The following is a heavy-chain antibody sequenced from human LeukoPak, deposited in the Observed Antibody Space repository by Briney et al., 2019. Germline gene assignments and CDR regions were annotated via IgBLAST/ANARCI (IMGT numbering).Heavy chain of an antibody. CDR2: TYYRSTWYN. D-gene: IGHD2-2*01. Sequence: SQTLSLTCALSGDSVSSNIVTWNWIRQSPSIGLEWLGRTYYRSTWYNDYAVSVRGRITVNPDTSKNQFSLHLNSVTPEDTAVYYCARRLTQYDCFDPWGQGILVTVSS. CDR3: ARRLTQYDCFDP. V-gene: IGHV6-1*01. J-gene: IGHJ5*02. CDR1: GDSVSSNIVT.